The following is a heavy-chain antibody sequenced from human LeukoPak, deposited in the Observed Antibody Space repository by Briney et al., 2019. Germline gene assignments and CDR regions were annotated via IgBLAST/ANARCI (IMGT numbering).Heavy chain of an antibody. V-gene: IGHV4-38-2*02. Sequence: PSETLSLTCTVSGYSITSAYYWGWIRQPPGKGLEWIGSFFLKGSTYYNPSLKSRVTISVDTSKNQFSLKLSSVTAADTAVYYCARGTTVTSFDYWGQGTLVTVSS. D-gene: IGHD4-17*01. J-gene: IGHJ4*02. CDR3: ARGTTVTSFDY. CDR1: GYSITSAYY. CDR2: FFLKGST.